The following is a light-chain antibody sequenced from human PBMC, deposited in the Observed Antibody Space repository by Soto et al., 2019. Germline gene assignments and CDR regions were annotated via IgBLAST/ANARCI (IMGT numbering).Light chain of an antibody. Sequence: DIQMTQSPSSLSASVGDRVTITCRTSQSIDNYLNWFQQKPGKAPQYLIQSASILQSGVPSRFSGSGSGTEFILTINSLQPEDVAIYYCLQVNSFPRTFGQGTKVDIK. CDR1: QSIDNY. CDR3: LQVNSFPRT. V-gene: IGKV1-17*01. CDR2: SAS. J-gene: IGKJ1*01.